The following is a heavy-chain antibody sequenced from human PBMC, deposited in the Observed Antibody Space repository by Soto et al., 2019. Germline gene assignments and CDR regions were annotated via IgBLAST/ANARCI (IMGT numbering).Heavy chain of an antibody. Sequence: QVQLVESGGGVVQPGRSLRLSCAASGFTFSSYGMHWVRQAPGKGLEWVAVISYDGSNKYYADSVEGRFTISRDNIKNTLYLQRNSLRAEDTAVYYGAKDRANRIAARHGYYYYYGMDVWGQGTTVTVSS. CDR1: GFTFSSYG. CDR3: AKDRANRIAARHGYYYYYGMDV. J-gene: IGHJ6*02. V-gene: IGHV3-30*18. D-gene: IGHD6-25*01. CDR2: ISYDGSNK.